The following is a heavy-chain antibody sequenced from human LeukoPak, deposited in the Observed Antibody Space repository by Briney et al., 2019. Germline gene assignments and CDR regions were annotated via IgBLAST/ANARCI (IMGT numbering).Heavy chain of an antibody. CDR2: MCRSGSA. V-gene: IGHV4-38-2*01. CDR1: GYSTTTAYY. Sequence: PSETLSLTCAVSGYSTTTAYYWGWIRTSPATGLEWIGSMCRSGSAFYNPSLKSRVSISLDTSKNQFSLNPTSVTAADTALYYCARAFAITQTRGFYFDYWSQGTLVAVSS. CDR3: ARAFAITQTRGFYFDY. D-gene: IGHD1-20*01. J-gene: IGHJ4*02.